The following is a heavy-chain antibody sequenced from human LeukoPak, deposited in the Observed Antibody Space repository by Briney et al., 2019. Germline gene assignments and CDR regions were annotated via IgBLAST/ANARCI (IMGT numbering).Heavy chain of an antibody. V-gene: IGHV1-69*04. CDR1: GGTFSSYA. D-gene: IGHD1-14*01. J-gene: IGHJ4*02. CDR3: ARDMAKSSPFNPVDY. Sequence: EASVKVSCKASGGTFSSYAISWVRQAPGQGLEWMGRIIPILGVANYAQKFQGRVTITADKSTSTAYMELSSLRSEDTAVYYCARDMAKSSPFNPVDYWGQGTLVTVSS. CDR2: IIPILGVA.